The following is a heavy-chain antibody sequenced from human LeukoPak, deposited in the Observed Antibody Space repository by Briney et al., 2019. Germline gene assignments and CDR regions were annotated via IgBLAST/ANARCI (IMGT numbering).Heavy chain of an antibody. CDR1: GFTVSSNC. D-gene: IGHD5-12*01. CDR3: ARDDGGYGPFDY. Sequence: PGGSLRLSCAVSGFTVSSNCMNWVRQAPGKGLEWVSLIYSTDSTYYTDSVKGRFTISRDNSKNTLYLQMNSLRAGDTAVYYCARDDGGYGPFDYWGQGTLVTVSS. V-gene: IGHV3-53*01. CDR2: IYSTDST. J-gene: IGHJ4*02.